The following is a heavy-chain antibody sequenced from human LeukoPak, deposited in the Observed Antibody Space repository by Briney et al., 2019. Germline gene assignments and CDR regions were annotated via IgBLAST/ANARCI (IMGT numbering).Heavy chain of an antibody. CDR2: IYYSGST. V-gene: IGHV4-39*07. J-gene: IGHJ5*02. CDR1: GGSISSGSYY. D-gene: IGHD6-13*01. Sequence: SETLSLTCTVSGGSISSGSYYWGWIRQPPGKGLEWIGSIYYSGSTYYNPSLKSRVTISVDTSKNQFSLKLSSVTAADTAVYYCARDDGSSWYWFDPWGQGTLVTVSS. CDR3: ARDDGSSWYWFDP.